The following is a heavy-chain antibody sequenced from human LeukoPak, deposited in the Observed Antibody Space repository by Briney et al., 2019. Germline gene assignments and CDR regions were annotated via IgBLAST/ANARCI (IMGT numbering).Heavy chain of an antibody. CDR1: GFTFSSYA. D-gene: IGHD4-17*01. V-gene: IGHV3-30-3*01. Sequence: GGSLRLSCAASGFTFSSYAIHWVRQAPGKGLEWVAVISYDGSNKYYADSVKGRFTISRDNSKNTLYLQMNSLRAEDTVVYYCARDYGDHGTPDYWGQGTLVTVSS. CDR3: ARDYGDHGTPDY. CDR2: ISYDGSNK. J-gene: IGHJ4*02.